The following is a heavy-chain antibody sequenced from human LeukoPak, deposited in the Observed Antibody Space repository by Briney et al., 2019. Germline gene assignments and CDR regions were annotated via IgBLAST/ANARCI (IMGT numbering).Heavy chain of an antibody. V-gene: IGHV3-48*01. CDR2: ISSSSSTI. CDR1: GFTFSSYS. CDR3: ARDKITMVRGLFDY. D-gene: IGHD3-10*01. J-gene: IGHJ4*02. Sequence: PGGSLRLSCAASGFTFSSYSTNWVRQAPGKGLEWVSYISSSSSTIYYADSVKGRFTISRDNAKNSLYLQMNSLRAEDTAVYYCARDKITMVRGLFDYWGQGTLVTVSS.